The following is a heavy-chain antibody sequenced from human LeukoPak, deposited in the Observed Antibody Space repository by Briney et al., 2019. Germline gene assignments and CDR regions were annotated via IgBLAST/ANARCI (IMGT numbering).Heavy chain of an antibody. J-gene: IGHJ4*02. Sequence: PSETLSLTCAVYGGSFSGYYWSWIRQPPGKGLEWIGEINHSGSTNHNPSLKSRVTISVDTSKNQFSLKLSSVTAADTAVYYCARDGVNYYDISGYDIWGRGTLVTVSS. D-gene: IGHD3-22*01. CDR3: ARDGVNYYDISGYDI. CDR1: GGSFSGYY. V-gene: IGHV4-34*01. CDR2: INHSGST.